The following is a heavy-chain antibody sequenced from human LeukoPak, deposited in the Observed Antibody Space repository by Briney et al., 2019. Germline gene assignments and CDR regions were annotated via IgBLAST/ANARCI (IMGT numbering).Heavy chain of an antibody. CDR2: ISRSSSTI. CDR3: ARRVIVVGLDY. V-gene: IGHV3-48*03. Sequence: GGSLRLSCAASGFTFSDYEMNWVRPAPGKGLEWVSYISRSSSTIYYADSVKGRFTISRDNAKNSLYLQMNSLRAEDTAVYYCARRVIVVGLDYWGQGTLVTVSS. J-gene: IGHJ4*02. D-gene: IGHD3-22*01. CDR1: GFTFSDYE.